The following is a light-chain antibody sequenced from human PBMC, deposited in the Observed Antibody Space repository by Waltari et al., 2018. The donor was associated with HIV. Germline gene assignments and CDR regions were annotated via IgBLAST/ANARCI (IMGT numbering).Light chain of an antibody. J-gene: IGLJ3*02. CDR1: SGSIASNY. CDR2: EDN. V-gene: IGLV6-57*04. CDR3: QSYDSSNRV. Sequence: NFMLTQPHSVSESPGKTVIISCTRSSGSIASNYVQWYQQRPGSAPTTVIYEDNQRPSGVPDRFSGSIDSSSNSASLTISGLKTEDETDYYCQSYDSSNRVFGGGTKLTVL.